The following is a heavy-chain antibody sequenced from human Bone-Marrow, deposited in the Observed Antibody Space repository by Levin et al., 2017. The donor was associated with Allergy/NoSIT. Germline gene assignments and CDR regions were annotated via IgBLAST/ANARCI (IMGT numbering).Heavy chain of an antibody. V-gene: IGHV3-33*01. J-gene: IGHJ4*02. Sequence: GGSLRLSCSVSGFNVSSHGMHWVRQAPGKGLEWVAVMWYDGKDKKYVDSVKGRFTVSSDISKNTLFLQMKSLRAEDTAVYYCARGDSYFGSGTEAFWGQGALVTVSS. CDR3: ARGDSYFGSGTEAF. D-gene: IGHD3-10*01. CDR2: MWYDGKDK. CDR1: GFNVSSHG.